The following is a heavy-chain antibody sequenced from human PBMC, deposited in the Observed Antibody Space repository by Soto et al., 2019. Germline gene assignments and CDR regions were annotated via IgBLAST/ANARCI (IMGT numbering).Heavy chain of an antibody. CDR1: GYTFTSYG. CDR3: ARSSATVTSYRNCCYYCGTDV. V-gene: IGHV1-18*01. CDR2: ISAYNGNT. D-gene: IGHD4-17*01. Sequence: GSVKVTCKASGYTFTSYGISWVRQDPGQGVEWMGWISAYNGNTNYAQKLQGRATMTTDTSTSTAYMELRSLRSDDTAVYYCARSSATVTSYRNCCYYCGTDVWDQGTTVTVSS. J-gene: IGHJ6*02.